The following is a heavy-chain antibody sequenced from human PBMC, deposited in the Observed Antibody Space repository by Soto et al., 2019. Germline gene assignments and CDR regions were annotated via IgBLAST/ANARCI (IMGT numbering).Heavy chain of an antibody. J-gene: IGHJ4*02. CDR3: ARELNTESSAYYSFAF. V-gene: IGHV1-18*01. CDR1: CGIFTVYG. Sequence: ASANVSSKTSCGIFTVYGLALLRQAPGQRPEWMGWVSTNDDRTNYAQKFQGRVTMTTDRSTTTTSMELRSLRPDDTAVYYCARELNTESSAYYSFAFWGQGTLVTVSS. D-gene: IGHD3-22*01. CDR2: VSTNDDRT.